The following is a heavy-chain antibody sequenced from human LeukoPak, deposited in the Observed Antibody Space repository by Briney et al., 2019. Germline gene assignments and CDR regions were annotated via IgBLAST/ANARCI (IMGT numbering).Heavy chain of an antibody. Sequence: GGSLRLSCAASGFTFSSYVMSWVRQGPGKGLEWVSGISGGGGSTYYADSVKGRFTISRDNSKNTLYLQMNSLRAEDTAVYYCAKDSTVTSLYYYYGMDVWGKGTTVTVSS. D-gene: IGHD4-17*01. V-gene: IGHV3-23*01. CDR1: GFTFSSYV. J-gene: IGHJ6*04. CDR3: AKDSTVTSLYYYYGMDV. CDR2: ISGGGGST.